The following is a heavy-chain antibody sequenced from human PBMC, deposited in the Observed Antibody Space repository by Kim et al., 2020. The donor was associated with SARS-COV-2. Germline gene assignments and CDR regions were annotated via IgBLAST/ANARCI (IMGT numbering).Heavy chain of an antibody. Sequence: GQKFQGRVTMTRDTSISTAYMELSRLRSDDTAVYYCARDYYDSSGFADYWGQGTLVTVSS. CDR3: ARDYYDSSGFADY. V-gene: IGHV1-2*02. J-gene: IGHJ4*02. D-gene: IGHD3-22*01.